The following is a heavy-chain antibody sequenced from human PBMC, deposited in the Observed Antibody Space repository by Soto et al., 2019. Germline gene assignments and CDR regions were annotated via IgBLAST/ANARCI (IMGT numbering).Heavy chain of an antibody. J-gene: IGHJ6*02. CDR3: TTGSVEGV. V-gene: IGHV3-15*07. D-gene: IGHD2-15*01. CDR1: GFSFSNAW. CDR2: IKRKIDGEAT. Sequence: EVQLVESGGGLVKPGGSLRLSCAASGFSFSNAWMNWVRQAPEKGLERVGRIKRKIDGEATDYAGPVKGRFTVFRDDSKSALYLQMNSLKGDDTAVYYCTTGSVEGVWGQGTTVTVS.